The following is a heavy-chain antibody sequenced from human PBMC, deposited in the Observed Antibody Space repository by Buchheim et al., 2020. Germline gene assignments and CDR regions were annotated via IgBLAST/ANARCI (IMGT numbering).Heavy chain of an antibody. D-gene: IGHD2/OR15-2a*01. CDR3: ARGFEYKTNPGDI. CDR2: IFYNGAT. V-gene: IGHV4-59*01. Sequence: QVHLQESGPGLVKPSEALSLTCTVSGGSITNYYWSWIRQPPGMGLEWLGYIFYNGATIYNPSLKSRLSISLGTSGKQFSLHLIAVTAADTAVYYWARGFEYKTNPGDIWGQG. J-gene: IGHJ6*02. CDR1: GGSITNYY.